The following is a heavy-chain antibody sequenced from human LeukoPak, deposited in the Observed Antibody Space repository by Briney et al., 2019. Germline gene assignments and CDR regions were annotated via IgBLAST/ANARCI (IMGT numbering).Heavy chain of an antibody. D-gene: IGHD6-19*01. Sequence: GRSLRLSCAASGFTFSDYGMHRVRQAPGKGLEWVADIWYDGSNKYYTDSVKGRFTISRDNSKNTLYLQMNSLRAEDTAVYYCAKALNGLVDYWGQGTLVTVSS. CDR1: GFTFSDYG. V-gene: IGHV3-33*06. CDR3: AKALNGLVDY. CDR2: IWYDGSNK. J-gene: IGHJ4*02.